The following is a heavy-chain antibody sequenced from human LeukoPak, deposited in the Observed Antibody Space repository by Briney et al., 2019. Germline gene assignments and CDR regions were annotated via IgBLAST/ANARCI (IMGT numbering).Heavy chain of an antibody. D-gene: IGHD3-9*01. CDR3: ARHLYFDPLTGNYISSFDP. Sequence: SETLSLTCTVSGGSISSSSYYWGWIRQPPGKGLEWIGTIYYSGSTYFNPSLKSRVTISVDTSKNQFSLRLSSVTAADTAIYFCARHLYFDPLTGNYISSFDPWGQGTLVTVSS. CDR2: IYYSGST. J-gene: IGHJ5*02. V-gene: IGHV4-39*01. CDR1: GGSISSSSYY.